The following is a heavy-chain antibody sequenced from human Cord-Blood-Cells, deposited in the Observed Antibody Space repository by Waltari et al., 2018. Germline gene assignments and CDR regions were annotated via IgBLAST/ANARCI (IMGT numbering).Heavy chain of an antibody. V-gene: IGHV3-53*02. Sequence: EVQLVETGGGLIQPGGSLRLSCAASGFTVSSNYMSWVRPAPGKGLEWVSVIYSGGSTEYADCVKRRFTISRDNTKNTLYLQMNSLGAEDTAVYYCARGATGSWYGTYYYYYGMDVWGQGTTVTVSS. CDR3: ARGATGSWYGTYYYYYGMDV. D-gene: IGHD6-13*01. CDR1: GFTVSSNY. J-gene: IGHJ6*02. CDR2: IYSGGST.